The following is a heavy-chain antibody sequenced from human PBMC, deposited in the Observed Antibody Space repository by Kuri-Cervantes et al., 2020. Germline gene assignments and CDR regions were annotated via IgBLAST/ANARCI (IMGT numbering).Heavy chain of an antibody. J-gene: IGHJ3*02. V-gene: IGHV3-21*01. Sequence: GGSLRLSCAASGFTFSSYGMHWVRQAPGKGLEWVSSISSSSGYIYYADSVKGRFTISRDNAKNSLYLQMNSLRAEDTAVYYCARYGSGDFDIWGQGTMVTVSS. CDR3: ARYGSGDFDI. CDR1: GFTFSSYG. CDR2: ISSSSGYI. D-gene: IGHD3-3*01.